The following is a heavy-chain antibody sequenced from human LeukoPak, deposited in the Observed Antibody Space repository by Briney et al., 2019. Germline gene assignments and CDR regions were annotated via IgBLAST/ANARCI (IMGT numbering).Heavy chain of an antibody. CDR1: GGTFSSYA. Sequence: SVKVSCKASGGTFSSYAISWVRQAPGQGLEWMGGIIPIFGTANYAQKFQGRVTITADKSTSTAYMELSSLRSEDTAVYYCARHGYSGYDYHYYYYMDVWGKGTTVTVSS. CDR3: ARHGYSGYDYHYYYYMDV. CDR2: IIPIFGTA. D-gene: IGHD5-12*01. V-gene: IGHV1-69*06. J-gene: IGHJ6*03.